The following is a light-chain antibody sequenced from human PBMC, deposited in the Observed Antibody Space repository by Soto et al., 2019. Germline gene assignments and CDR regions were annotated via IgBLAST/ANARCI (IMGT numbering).Light chain of an antibody. CDR2: SAT. J-gene: IGKJ4*01. CDR1: QSLIYW. Sequence: DIQMTQSPSSVSASVGERVTITCRASQSLIYWLGWYQQQPEKEPKLLIYSATTWQSGVPSRFSGGGAGTHFTLIISSMQPEDFATYYCQQNNTFFPLSFGGGTKVEIK. V-gene: IGKV1-12*01. CDR3: QQNNTFFPLS.